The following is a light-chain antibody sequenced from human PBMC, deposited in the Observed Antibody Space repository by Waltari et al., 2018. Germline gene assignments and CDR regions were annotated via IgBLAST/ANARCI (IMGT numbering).Light chain of an antibody. CDR3: MQALQSPLT. J-gene: IGKJ4*01. V-gene: IGKV2-28*01. CDR1: RSLLHSSGYNY. CDR2: LGS. Sequence: DIVMTQSTLSLPVIPGEPASISCKSSRSLLHSSGYNYVDWYLQKPGQSPQLLISLGSNRASGVPDRFSGSGSGTDFTLKISRVEAEDVGVYYCMQALQSPLTFGGGTKVEIK.